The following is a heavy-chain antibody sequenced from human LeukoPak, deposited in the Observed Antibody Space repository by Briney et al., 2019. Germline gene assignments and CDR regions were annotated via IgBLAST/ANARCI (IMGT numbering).Heavy chain of an antibody. J-gene: IGHJ4*02. D-gene: IGHD3-10*01. CDR3: TTELVWFGVLAH. CDR2: IKSKTDGGTT. Sequence: GGSLRLSCAGSGFTFNNAWMTWVRQAPGKGLEWVGRIKSKTDGGTTDYAAPVKDRFTISRDDSKSTLYLQMNSLQTEDTGVYYCTTELVWFGVLAHWGQGTLATVSS. V-gene: IGHV3-15*01. CDR1: GFTFNNAW.